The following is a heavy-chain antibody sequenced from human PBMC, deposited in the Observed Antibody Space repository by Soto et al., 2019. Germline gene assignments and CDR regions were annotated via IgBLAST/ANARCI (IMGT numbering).Heavy chain of an antibody. CDR2: ISAYNGNT. J-gene: IGHJ6*02. CDR1: GYTFTSYG. CDR3: ARDGARYNIVVVVAATPEYYYYGMDV. Sequence: GASVKVSCKASGYTFTSYGISWVRQAPGQGLEWMGWISAYNGNTNYAQKLQGRVTMTTDTSTSTAYMELRSLRSDDTAVYYCARDGARYNIVVVVAATPEYYYYGMDVWGQGTTVTVSS. V-gene: IGHV1-18*04. D-gene: IGHD2-15*01.